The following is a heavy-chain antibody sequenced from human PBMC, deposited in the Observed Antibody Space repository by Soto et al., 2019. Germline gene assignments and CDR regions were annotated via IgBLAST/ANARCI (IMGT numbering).Heavy chain of an antibody. V-gene: IGHV1-69*01. CDR3: AAGGSWARLDN. J-gene: IGHJ4*02. D-gene: IGHD2-15*01. Sequence: QVQLVQSGAEVKKPGSSLKVSCTASGGTLNNYAISWLRQAPGQGLEWMGGIITAFGPAIYAQKFKGRVSITADESTQTAHMDLSSLTTEDTAVYYYAAGGSWARLDNWGQGPLVTVSS. CDR2: IITAFGPA. CDR1: GGTLNNYA.